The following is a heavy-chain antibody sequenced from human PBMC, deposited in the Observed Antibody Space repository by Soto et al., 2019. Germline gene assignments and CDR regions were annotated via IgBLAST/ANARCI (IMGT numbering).Heavy chain of an antibody. CDR2: IIPIFGTA. CDR1: GGTFSSYA. Sequence: QVQLVQSGAEVKKPGSSVKVSCKASGGTFSSYAISWVRQAPGQGLEWMGGIIPIFGTANYAQKFQGRVTITADESTSTAYMELSSLRSEDTAVYYCARERPDSGPTITGDAFDIWGQGTMVTVSS. D-gene: IGHD5-12*01. V-gene: IGHV1-69*12. J-gene: IGHJ3*02. CDR3: ARERPDSGPTITGDAFDI.